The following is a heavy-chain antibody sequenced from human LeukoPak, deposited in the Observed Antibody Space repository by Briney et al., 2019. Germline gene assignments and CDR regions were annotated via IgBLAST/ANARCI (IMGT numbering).Heavy chain of an antibody. Sequence: GGSLRLSCAASGFTFSSYWMHWVRQAPGKGLVWVSRINSDGSSTNYADSVKGRFTISRDNAKNTLYLQMNSLRAEDTDVYYCARLLGWYSSSWYQDRFDYWGQGTLVTVSS. J-gene: IGHJ4*02. D-gene: IGHD6-13*01. CDR2: INSDGSST. CDR1: GFTFSSYW. V-gene: IGHV3-74*01. CDR3: ARLLGWYSSSWYQDRFDY.